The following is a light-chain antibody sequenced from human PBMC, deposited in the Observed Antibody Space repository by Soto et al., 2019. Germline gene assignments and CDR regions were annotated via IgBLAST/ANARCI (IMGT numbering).Light chain of an antibody. CDR3: QQSYSTPIT. J-gene: IGKJ5*01. CDR2: AAS. V-gene: IGKV1-39*01. Sequence: DIQMTQSPSSLSASVIDIVTITFLASQSISSYLNWYQEKPGKAPKLLIYAASSLQSGVPSRFSGSGSGTDFTLTISSLQPEDFATYYCQQSYSTPITFGQGTRLEIK. CDR1: QSISSY.